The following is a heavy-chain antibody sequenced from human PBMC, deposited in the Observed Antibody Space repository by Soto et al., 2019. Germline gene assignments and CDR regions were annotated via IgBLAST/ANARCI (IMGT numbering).Heavy chain of an antibody. CDR2: ISAYNGAT. Sequence: ASVKVSCKASGYSFTTIGISWVRQAPGQGLEWMGWISAYNGATDYVQKFQDRVTMTTDTSTSTAYMELRSLTSDDTAIYYCARGGSYHATVDYYYGMDVWGQGTTVTVSS. V-gene: IGHV1-18*04. D-gene: IGHD1-1*01. CDR1: GYSFTTIG. CDR3: ARGGSYHATVDYYYGMDV. J-gene: IGHJ6*02.